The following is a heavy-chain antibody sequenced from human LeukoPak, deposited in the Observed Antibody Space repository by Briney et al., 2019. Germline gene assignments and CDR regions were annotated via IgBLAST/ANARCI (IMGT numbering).Heavy chain of an antibody. J-gene: IGHJ4*02. CDR3: ARDADGSGSYLDY. D-gene: IGHD3-10*01. CDR2: IYYSGST. Sequence: SETLSLTCTVSGGSISSYYWSWIRQPPGKGLEWIGYIYYSGSTNYNPSLKSRVTISVDTSKNQFSLKLSSVTAADTAVYYCARDADGSGSYLDYWGQGTLVTVSS. V-gene: IGHV4-59*01. CDR1: GGSISSYY.